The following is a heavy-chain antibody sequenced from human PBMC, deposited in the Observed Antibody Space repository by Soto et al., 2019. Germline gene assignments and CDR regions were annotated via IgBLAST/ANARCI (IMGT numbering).Heavy chain of an antibody. V-gene: IGHV4-39*01. CDR2: IYYSGST. CDR1: GGSITSSSYY. D-gene: IGHD1-26*01. CDR3: ATQEVGGSYLYTFDP. Sequence: SETLSLTCTVSGGSITSSSYYWGWIRQPPGKGLEWIGSIYYSGSTYYNPSLKSRVTISVDTSKNQFSLKLSSVTAADTAVYYCATQEVGGSYLYTFDPWGPGTLVTLSS. J-gene: IGHJ5*02.